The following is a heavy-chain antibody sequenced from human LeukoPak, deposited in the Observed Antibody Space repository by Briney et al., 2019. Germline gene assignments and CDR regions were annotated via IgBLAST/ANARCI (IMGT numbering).Heavy chain of an antibody. CDR1: GFTFSSYA. CDR3: AREKLYYFDY. CDR2: ISYDGSNK. D-gene: IGHD4-23*01. Sequence: PGGSLRLSCAASGFTFSSYAMHWVRQAPGKGLEWVAVISYDGSNKYYADSVKGRFTISRDNSKNTLYLQMNSPRAEDTAVYYCAREKLYYFDYWGQGTLVTVSS. V-gene: IGHV3-30*04. J-gene: IGHJ4*02.